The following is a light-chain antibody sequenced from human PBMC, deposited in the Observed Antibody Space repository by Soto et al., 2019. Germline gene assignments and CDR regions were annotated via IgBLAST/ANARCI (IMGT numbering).Light chain of an antibody. CDR1: SSNIGAGYD. Sequence: QSVLTQPPSVSGAPGQRVTISCTGGSSNIGAGYDVHWYQQLPGTAPKLLIYGDSNRPSGVSDRFSGSKSGTSASLAITGLQAEYEAYYYCQSYDSSLNKYVFGTGTKLTVL. J-gene: IGLJ1*01. V-gene: IGLV1-40*01. CDR2: GDS. CDR3: QSYDSSLNKYV.